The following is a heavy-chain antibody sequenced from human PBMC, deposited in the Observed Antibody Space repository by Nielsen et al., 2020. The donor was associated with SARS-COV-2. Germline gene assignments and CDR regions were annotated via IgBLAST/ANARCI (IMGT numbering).Heavy chain of an antibody. J-gene: IGHJ6*02. CDR2: IDPSDSYT. Sequence: GESLKISCKGSGYSFTSYWISWVRQMPGKGLEWMGRIDPSDSYTNYSPSFQGHVTISADKSISTAYLQWSSLKASDTAMYYCASPRGDSGSYYYYGMDVWGQGTTVTVSS. CDR3: ASPRGDSGSYYYYGMDV. V-gene: IGHV5-10-1*01. D-gene: IGHD1-26*01. CDR1: GYSFTSYW.